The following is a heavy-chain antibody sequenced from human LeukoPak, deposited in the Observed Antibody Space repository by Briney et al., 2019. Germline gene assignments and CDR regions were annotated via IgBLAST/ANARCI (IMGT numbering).Heavy chain of an antibody. CDR2: FDPEDGET. D-gene: IGHD4/OR15-4a*01. V-gene: IGHV1-24*01. CDR3: AVLAAGRFDP. Sequence: GASVKVSCKVSGYTLTELSMHWVRQAPGNGLEWMGGFDPEDGETIYAQKFQGRVTMTEDTSPDTAYMELSSLRSEDTAVYYCAVLAAGRFDPWGQGTLVTVSS. CDR1: GYTLTELS. J-gene: IGHJ5*02.